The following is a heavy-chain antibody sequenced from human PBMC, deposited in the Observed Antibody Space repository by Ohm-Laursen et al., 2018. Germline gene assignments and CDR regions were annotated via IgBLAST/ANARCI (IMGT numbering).Heavy chain of an antibody. D-gene: IGHD6-6*01. CDR3: ARCGRIAARQRGYYGMDV. Sequence: GTLSLTCTVSGGSIGSHYWSWIRQPPGKGLEWIGEINHSGSTNYNPSLKSRVTISVDTSKNQFSLKLSSVTAADTAVYYCARCGRIAARQRGYYGMDVWGQGTTVTVSS. CDR1: GGSIGSHY. CDR2: INHSGST. J-gene: IGHJ6*02. V-gene: IGHV4-34*01.